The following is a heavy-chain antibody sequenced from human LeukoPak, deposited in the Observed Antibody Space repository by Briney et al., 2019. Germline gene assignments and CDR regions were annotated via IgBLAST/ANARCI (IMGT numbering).Heavy chain of an antibody. V-gene: IGHV3-64*01. CDR1: GFTFSTYA. J-gene: IGHJ4*02. Sequence: GGSLRLSCAASGFTFSTYALHWVRQAPGKGLEYVSGISSNGGGTYYANSVKGRFTISRDNSKNTLYLQMGSLRAEDMAVYYCARDPTVAAPLDSYYFDYWGQGTLVTVSS. D-gene: IGHD4-23*01. CDR2: ISSNGGGT. CDR3: ARDPTVAAPLDSYYFDY.